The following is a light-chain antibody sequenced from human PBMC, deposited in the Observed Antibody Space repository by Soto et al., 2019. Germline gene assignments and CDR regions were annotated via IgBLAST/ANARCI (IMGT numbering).Light chain of an antibody. CDR1: QSIGRW. CDR3: QQFLNYPWT. V-gene: IGKV1-5*03. J-gene: IGKJ1*01. Sequence: DLQMTQSPSTLSASVGDRVTITCRASQSIGRWLAWYQMKPGIAPKLLISEASSLESAVPSTFSGSGSGTEFTLTIRSLQPDDFATYYCQQFLNYPWTFGQGTKVEIK. CDR2: EAS.